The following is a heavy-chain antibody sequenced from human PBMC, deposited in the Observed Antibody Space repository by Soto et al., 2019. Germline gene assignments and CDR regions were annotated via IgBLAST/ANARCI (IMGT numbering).Heavy chain of an antibody. CDR1: GFTVSSNY. J-gene: IGHJ6*02. V-gene: IGHV3-66*01. CDR2: IYSGGST. CDR3: ARDGGSGWYYYYYGMDV. Sequence: GESLKISCAASGFTVSSNYMSWVRQAPGKGLEWVSVIYSGGSTYYADSVKGRFTISRDNSKNTLYLQMNSLRAEDTAVYYCARDGGSGWYYYYYGMDVWGQGTTVTVSS. D-gene: IGHD6-19*01.